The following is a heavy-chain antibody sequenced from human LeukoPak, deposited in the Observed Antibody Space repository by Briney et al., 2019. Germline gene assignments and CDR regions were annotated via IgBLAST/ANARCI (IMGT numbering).Heavy chain of an antibody. CDR3: ARRGAAAGLDY. D-gene: IGHD6-13*01. CDR1: GGSISSYY. CDR2: IYYSGST. V-gene: IGHV4-59*01. J-gene: IGHJ4*02. Sequence: LETLSLTCTVSGGSISSYYWSWIRQPPGKGLEWIGYIYYSGSTNYNPSLKSRVTISVDTSKNQFSLKLSSVTAADTAVYYCARRGAAAGLDYWGQGTLVTVSS.